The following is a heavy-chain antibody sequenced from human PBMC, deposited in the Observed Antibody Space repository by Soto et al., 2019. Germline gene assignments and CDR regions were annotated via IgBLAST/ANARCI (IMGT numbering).Heavy chain of an antibody. CDR1: GYTFTSYG. CDR2: ISAYNGNT. J-gene: IGHJ6*02. CDR3: ARDGVDTATGSYYGMDV. Sequence: QVQLVQSGAEVKKPGASVKVSCKASGYTFTSYGISWVRQAPGQGLEWMGWISAYNGNTNYAQKLQGRVTMTTDTSXSXPYMELRSLRSDDTAVYYCARDGVDTATGSYYGMDVWGQGTTVTVSS. V-gene: IGHV1-18*01. D-gene: IGHD5-18*01.